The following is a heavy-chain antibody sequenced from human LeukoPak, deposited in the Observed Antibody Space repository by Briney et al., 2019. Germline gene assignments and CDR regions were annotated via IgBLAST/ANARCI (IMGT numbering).Heavy chain of an antibody. J-gene: IGHJ4*02. CDR3: ARDSGSGRTFDY. D-gene: IGHD3-10*01. CDR1: GGSISSSSYY. Sequence: SETLSLTCTVSGGSISSSSYYWSWIRQPPGKGLEWIGHIYYSGSTNYNPSLKSRVTISVDTSKNQFSLKLSSVTAADTAVYYCARDSGSGRTFDYWGQGTLVTVSS. V-gene: IGHV4-61*01. CDR2: IYYSGST.